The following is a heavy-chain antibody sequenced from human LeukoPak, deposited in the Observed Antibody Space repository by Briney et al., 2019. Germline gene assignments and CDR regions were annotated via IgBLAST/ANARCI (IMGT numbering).Heavy chain of an antibody. D-gene: IGHD6-19*01. CDR3: ARDEYSSGCGY. Sequence: SSETLSLTCAVYGGSFSGYYWSWIRQPPGKGLEWIGEINHSGSTNYNPSLKSRVTISVDTSKNQFSLKLSSVTAADTAVYYCARDEYSSGCGYWGQGTLVTVSS. J-gene: IGHJ4*02. CDR1: GGSFSGYY. V-gene: IGHV4-34*01. CDR2: INHSGST.